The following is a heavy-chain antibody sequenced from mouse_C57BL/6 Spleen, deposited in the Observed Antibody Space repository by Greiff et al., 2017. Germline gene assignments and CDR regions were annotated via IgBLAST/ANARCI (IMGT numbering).Heavy chain of an antibody. CDR1: GFTFSDYY. D-gene: IGHD4-1*02. V-gene: IGHV5-12*01. Sequence: EVKLQESGGGLVQPGGSLKLSCAASGFTFSDYYMYWVRQTPEKRLEWVAYISNGGGSTYYPDTVKGRFTISRDNAKNTLYLQMSRLKSEDTAMYYCARHANWAWFAYWGQGTLVTVSA. CDR3: ARHANWAWFAY. CDR2: ISNGGGST. J-gene: IGHJ3*01.